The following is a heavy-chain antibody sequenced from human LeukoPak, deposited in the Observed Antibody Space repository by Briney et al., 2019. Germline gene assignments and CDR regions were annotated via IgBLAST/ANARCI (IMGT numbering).Heavy chain of an antibody. CDR1: GFSLGTSGMC. V-gene: IGHV2-70*11. D-gene: IGHD5-18*01. Sequence: ESGPTLVTPTQTLTLTCTFSGFSLGTSGMCVSWIRQPPGKALEWLARIDWDDDKYYSTSLKTRLTISKDTSKNQVVLTMTNMDPVDTATYYCARIRVRGYSYGSLDYWGQGTLVTVSS. CDR3: ARIRVRGYSYGSLDY. CDR2: IDWDDDK. J-gene: IGHJ4*02.